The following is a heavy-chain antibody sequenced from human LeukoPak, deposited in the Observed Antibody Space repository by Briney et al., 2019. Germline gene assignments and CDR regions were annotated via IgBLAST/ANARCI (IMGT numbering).Heavy chain of an antibody. CDR3: AREGSATARPFVSNDC. V-gene: IGHV4-4*07. CDR2: IHTSGNA. D-gene: IGHD6-6*01. Sequence: SETLSLTCTVSGGSISNFYWSWIRQPAGKGLERIGRIHTSGNADYNPSLKSRFTMSLDTSKNQFSLRLNSMTAADTAVYYCAREGSATARPFVSNDCWGQGTLVTVSS. J-gene: IGHJ4*02. CDR1: GGSISNFY.